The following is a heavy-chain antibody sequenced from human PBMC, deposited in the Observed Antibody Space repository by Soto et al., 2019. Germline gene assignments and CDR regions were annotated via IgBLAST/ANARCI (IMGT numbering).Heavy chain of an antibody. CDR1: GFTFGNYG. CDR3: ARGLQSLFDY. J-gene: IGHJ4*02. Sequence: PGGSLRPSCAASGFTFGNYGMHWVRKAPGKGLEWVAVIWFDGNKQHYADSVKGRFTISRDNSKNTLYVQMTSLRAEDTAVYYCARGLQSLFDYWGQGTLVTVSS. V-gene: IGHV3-33*01. CDR2: IWFDGNKQ.